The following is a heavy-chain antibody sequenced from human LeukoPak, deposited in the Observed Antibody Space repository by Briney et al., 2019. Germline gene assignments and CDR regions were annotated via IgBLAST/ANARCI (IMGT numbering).Heavy chain of an antibody. Sequence: GGSLRLSCAGSGFSFNNYWVHWVRRAPGKGLVWVSRINVEGTRTDYADSVRGRFTIYRDNVNNLLYLQMNSLTAEDTAIYYCARSMGGSNDLWGQGTLVSVSS. CDR1: GFSFNNYW. J-gene: IGHJ5*02. CDR2: INVEGTRT. D-gene: IGHD4-11*01. V-gene: IGHV3-74*01. CDR3: ARSMGGSNDL.